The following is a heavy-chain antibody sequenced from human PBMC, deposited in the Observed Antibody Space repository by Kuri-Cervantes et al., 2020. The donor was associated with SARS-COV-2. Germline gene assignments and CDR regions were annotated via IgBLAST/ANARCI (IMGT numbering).Heavy chain of an antibody. CDR1: GFTFSDYY. V-gene: IGHV4-34*08. CDR3: AGSPGVVFDC. CDR2: INHSGST. Sequence: GSLRLSCAASGFTFSDYYMSWIRQAPGKGLEWVGEINHSGSTNYNPSLKSRVTISVDTSKHQLSLKLSSVTAADTAVYYCAGSPGVVFDCWGQGTLVTVSS. D-gene: IGHD3-10*01. J-gene: IGHJ4*02.